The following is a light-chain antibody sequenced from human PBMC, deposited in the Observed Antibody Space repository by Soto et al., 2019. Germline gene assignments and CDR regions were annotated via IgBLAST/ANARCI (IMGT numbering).Light chain of an antibody. CDR3: SSYTSSSTLTYV. J-gene: IGLJ1*01. CDR2: EVS. Sequence: QSVLTQPASVSGSPGQSITISCTGTSSDVGGYNYVSWYQQHPGKAPKLMIYEVSNRPSGVSNRFSGSKSGNTASLTISGLQAEDEADYYCSSYTSSSTLTYVLGNGTKVT. CDR1: SSDVGGYNY. V-gene: IGLV2-14*01.